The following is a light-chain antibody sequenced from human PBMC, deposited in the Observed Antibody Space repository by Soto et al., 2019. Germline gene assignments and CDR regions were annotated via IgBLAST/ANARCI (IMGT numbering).Light chain of an antibody. J-gene: IGLJ1*01. CDR1: SSNIGAGYD. CDR2: GNS. Sequence: QPVLTQPPSVAGAPGQRGTLSCTGSSSNIGAGYDVHWYQQLPGTAPKLLIYGNSNRPSGVPDRFSGSKSGTSASLAITGLQAEDEADYYCQSYDSSLSGYVFGTGTKLTVL. CDR3: QSYDSSLSGYV. V-gene: IGLV1-40*01.